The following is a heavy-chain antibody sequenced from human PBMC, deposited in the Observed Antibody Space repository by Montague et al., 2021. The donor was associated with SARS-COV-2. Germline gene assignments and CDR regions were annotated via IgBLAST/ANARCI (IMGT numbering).Heavy chain of an antibody. CDR1: GYNLTDLS. CDR3: ATGMGDSSGYYYSIDS. J-gene: IGHJ4*02. CDR2: FEPEDGET. Sequence: SVKVSCKVSGYNLTDLSMHWVRQGPGNGLEWMGGFEPEDGETIYAQKFQGRVTMTEDTPTDTAYMELSSLRPEDTAFYYCATGMGDSSGYYYSIDSWGQGTPVTVSS. V-gene: IGHV1-24*01. D-gene: IGHD3-22*01.